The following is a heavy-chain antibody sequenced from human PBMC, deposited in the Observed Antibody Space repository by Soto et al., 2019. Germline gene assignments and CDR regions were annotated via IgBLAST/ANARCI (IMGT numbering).Heavy chain of an antibody. V-gene: IGHV1-18*01. CDR3: ARSFGVAAAGPFDY. D-gene: IGHD6-13*01. J-gene: IGHJ4*02. CDR1: GYTFTSYG. Sequence: ASVKVSCKASGYTFTSYGISWVRQAPGQGLEWMGWISAYNGNTNYGQKLQGRVTMTTDTSTSTAYMELRSLRSDATAVYYCARSFGVAAAGPFDYWGQGTLVTVS. CDR2: ISAYNGNT.